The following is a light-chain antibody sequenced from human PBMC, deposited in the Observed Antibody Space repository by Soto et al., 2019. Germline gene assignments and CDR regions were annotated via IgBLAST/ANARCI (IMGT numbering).Light chain of an antibody. V-gene: IGLV2-14*03. CDR3: SSYRGSNTVV. CDR2: NAF. J-gene: IGLJ2*01. CDR1: SSDVGGYNY. Sequence: QSALTQPASVSGSPGQSITISCTGTSSDVGGYNYVSWYQHHPGRAPKLMIYNAFDRPSGVSNRFSGSKSGNTASLTISGLHAEDEADYYCSSYRGSNTVVFGGGTKVTVL.